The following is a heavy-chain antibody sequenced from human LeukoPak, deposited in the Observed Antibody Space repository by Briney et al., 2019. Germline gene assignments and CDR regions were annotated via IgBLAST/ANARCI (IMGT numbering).Heavy chain of an antibody. D-gene: IGHD4-23*01. Sequence: SDTLSLTCTVSGGSIRSYYWRWLRQPPGKGLEWIGYIYYSGSTNYNPSLKSRVTISVDTSKNQFSLKLRSVTVADTAVYYCARVQAYGGKGYFDYWGQGTLVTVSS. V-gene: IGHV4-59*07. CDR1: GGSIRSYY. CDR2: IYYSGST. CDR3: ARVQAYGGKGYFDY. J-gene: IGHJ4*02.